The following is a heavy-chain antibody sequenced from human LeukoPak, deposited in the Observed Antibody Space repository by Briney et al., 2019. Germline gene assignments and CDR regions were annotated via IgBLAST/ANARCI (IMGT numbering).Heavy chain of an antibody. CDR3: ARGSMTLQYSSWHFDY. V-gene: IGHV1-2*02. CDR1: GYTFTGYY. D-gene: IGHD6-6*01. J-gene: IGHJ4*02. CDR2: INPNSGGT. Sequence: ASVKVSCKASGYTFTGYYMHWVRQAPGQGLEWMGWINPNSGGTNYAQKFQGRVTMTRDTSISTAYMELSRLRSDDTAVYYCARGSMTLQYSSWHFDYWGQGTLVTVSS.